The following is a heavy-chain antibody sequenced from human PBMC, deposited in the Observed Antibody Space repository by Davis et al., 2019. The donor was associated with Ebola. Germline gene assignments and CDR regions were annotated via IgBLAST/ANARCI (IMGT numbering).Heavy chain of an antibody. Sequence: PGGSLRLSCAASGFTFSTNWMSWVRQAPGKGLEWVGRIKNEANGYTTEYAASVKGRFTISRDDSKDSLYLQMNSLKTEDTAAYYCMSVGTTRWGQGTLVTVSS. V-gene: IGHV3-72*01. J-gene: IGHJ4*02. CDR2: IKNEANGYTT. D-gene: IGHD1-26*01. CDR3: MSVGTTR. CDR1: GFTFSTNW.